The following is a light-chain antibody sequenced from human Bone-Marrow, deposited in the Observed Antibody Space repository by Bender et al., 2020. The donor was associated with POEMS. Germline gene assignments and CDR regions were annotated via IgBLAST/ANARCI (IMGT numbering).Light chain of an antibody. V-gene: IGLV2-8*01. Sequence: QSALTQPASVSGSPGQSITISCTGTSSDIGTFHYVSWYQQHPGKAPKLIIYEVIKRPSGVPDRFSASKSGNAASLTISGLQPDDEAEYYCSSYAGRNNLVFGGGTKLTVL. CDR1: SSDIGTFHY. CDR3: SSYAGRNNLV. J-gene: IGLJ2*01. CDR2: EVI.